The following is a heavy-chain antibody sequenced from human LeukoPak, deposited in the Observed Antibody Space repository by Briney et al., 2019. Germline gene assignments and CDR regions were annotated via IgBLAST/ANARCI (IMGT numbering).Heavy chain of an antibody. CDR2: ITSTSNHI. J-gene: IGHJ4*02. D-gene: IGHD3-10*01. CDR3: ARVYSANGYGSGYYDY. Sequence: GGSLRLSCVASGFIFSTYDMNWVRQAPGKGLEWVSAITSTSNHINYADSVKGRFTISRDSANNSLYLQMNSLRAEDTAVYYCARVYSANGYGSGYYDYWGQGTLVTVSS. V-gene: IGHV3-21*01. CDR1: GFIFSTYD.